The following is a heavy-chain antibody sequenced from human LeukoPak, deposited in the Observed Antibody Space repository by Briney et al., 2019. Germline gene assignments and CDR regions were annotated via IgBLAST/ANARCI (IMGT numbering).Heavy chain of an antibody. V-gene: IGHV1-69*05. CDR3: ARKGGYDYVWGSYLPYYFDY. J-gene: IGHJ4*02. CDR1: GGTFSSYA. D-gene: IGHD3-16*02. Sequence: GSSVKVSCKASGGTFSSYAISWVRQAPGQGLEWMGRINPIFGTANYAQKFQGRVTITTDESTSTAYMELSSLRSEDTAVYYCARKGGYDYVWGSYLPYYFDYWGQGTLVTVSS. CDR2: INPIFGTA.